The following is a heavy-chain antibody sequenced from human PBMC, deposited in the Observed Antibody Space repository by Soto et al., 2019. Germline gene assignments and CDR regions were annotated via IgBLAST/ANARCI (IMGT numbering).Heavy chain of an antibody. J-gene: IGHJ4*02. D-gene: IGHD2-15*01. CDR2: INPNSGGR. CDR3: ARGRQPLRQCNGGSCYSNFDY. V-gene: IGHV1-2*02. Sequence: QVQLVQSGAEVKKPGASVKVSCKVSGYIFTGYFMHWVRQAPGQGLEWMGWINPNSGGRNFAQKVQGRVTMTRDTAFSTAYMGLSGLTSDDTAFYHCARGRQPLRQCNGGSCYSNFDYWGQGTLVTVSS. CDR1: GYIFTGYF.